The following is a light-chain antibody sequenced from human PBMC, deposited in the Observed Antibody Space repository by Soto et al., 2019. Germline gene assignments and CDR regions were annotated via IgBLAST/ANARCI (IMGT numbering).Light chain of an antibody. V-gene: IGKV1-5*01. CDR2: GAS. CDR1: QSVGTW. J-gene: IGKJ1*01. Sequence: DIQMAQSPSTLSASVGGRGTITCRASQSVGTWVAWYQQKPGKAPKLLIFGASNLESGVPSRFSGSGSGTEFTLTIATLQPDDFATYFCQHYHRNMWSFGPGTKV. CDR3: QHYHRNMWS.